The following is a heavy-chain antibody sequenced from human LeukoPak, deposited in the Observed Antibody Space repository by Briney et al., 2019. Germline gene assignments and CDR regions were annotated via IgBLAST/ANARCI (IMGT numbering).Heavy chain of an antibody. Sequence: GGSLRLSRAASGFTFRSYWMSWVRQAPGKGLEWVANINQDGSEKYYVDSVKGRFTISRDNAKKSLYLQMNSLRADDTAVYYCARDGGPFDSWGQGTLVTVSS. CDR3: ARDGGPFDS. CDR1: GFTFRSYW. V-gene: IGHV3-7*01. CDR2: INQDGSEK. J-gene: IGHJ4*02. D-gene: IGHD3-16*01.